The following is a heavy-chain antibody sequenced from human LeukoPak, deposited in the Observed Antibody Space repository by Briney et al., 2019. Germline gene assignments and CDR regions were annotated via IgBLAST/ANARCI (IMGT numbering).Heavy chain of an antibody. J-gene: IGHJ3*01. CDR2: IYISGST. CDR3: ARHRGYEKTGYYFLDAFDF. V-gene: IGHV4-4*09. D-gene: IGHD3-22*01. Sequence: SETLSLTCTVSGGSISSYYWSWIRQPPGKGLEWIGYIYISGSTDYNPSLKSRVTISLDTSKNLFSLKLSSLTAADTAVYYCARHRGYEKTGYYFLDAFDFWGQGTMVTVSS. CDR1: GGSISSYY.